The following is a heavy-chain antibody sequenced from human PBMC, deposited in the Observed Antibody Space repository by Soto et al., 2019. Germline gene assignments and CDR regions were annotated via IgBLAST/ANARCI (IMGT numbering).Heavy chain of an antibody. V-gene: IGHV3-30*18. CDR3: AKEGGGGGYSSIDS. D-gene: IGHD4-4*01. CDR2: ISVNGGNK. J-gene: IGHJ4*02. CDR1: GFMFLSYG. Sequence: VRLEESGGGVVQPGRSLRLSCEASGFMFLSYGFHWVRQAPGKGLEWVAVISVNGGNKDYVDSVKGRFTISRDDSKNTITLQLDNRKPGDRAGYYCAKEGGGGGYSSIDSWGQGALVSVSS.